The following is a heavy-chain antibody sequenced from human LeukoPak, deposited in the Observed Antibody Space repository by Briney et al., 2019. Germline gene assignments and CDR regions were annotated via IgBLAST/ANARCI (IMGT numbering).Heavy chain of an antibody. CDR2: IYYSGST. D-gene: IGHD1-26*01. CDR1: GGSISSYY. J-gene: IGHJ4*02. V-gene: IGHV4-59*01. CDR3: ARQGGSYSGNY. Sequence: SETLSLTCTVSGGSISSYYWSWIRQPPGKGLEWIGYIYYSGSTNYNLSLKSLVTISVDTSKNQFSLKLSSVTAADTAVYYCARQGGSYSGNYWGQGTLVTVSS.